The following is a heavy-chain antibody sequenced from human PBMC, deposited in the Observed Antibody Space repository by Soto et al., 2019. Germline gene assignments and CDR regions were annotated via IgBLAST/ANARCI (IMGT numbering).Heavy chain of an antibody. D-gene: IGHD3-9*01. CDR1: GFTFSSYS. V-gene: IGHV3-9*01. Sequence: QTGGSLRLSCAASGFTFSSYSMNWVRQAPGKGLEWVSGISWNSGRIGYADSVKGRFTISRDNAKNSLYLQMNSLRAEDTALYYCASAQYDILTGYYSDYWGQGTLVTVSA. CDR3: ASAQYDILTGYYSDY. J-gene: IGHJ4*02. CDR2: ISWNSGRI.